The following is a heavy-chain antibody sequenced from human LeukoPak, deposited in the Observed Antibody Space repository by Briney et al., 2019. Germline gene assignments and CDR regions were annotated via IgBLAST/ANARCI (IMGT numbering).Heavy chain of an antibody. J-gene: IGHJ5*02. CDR2: INPSGGST. CDR3: ARIPPSISDYGDYQDWFDP. V-gene: IGHV1-46*01. CDR1: GYTFTSYY. D-gene: IGHD4-17*01. Sequence: ASVKVSCKASGYTFTSYYMHWVRQAPGQGLEWMGIINPSGGSTSYAQKFQGRVTMTRDTSTSTVYMELSSLRSEDTAVYYCARIPPSISDYGDYQDWFDPWGQGTLVTVSS.